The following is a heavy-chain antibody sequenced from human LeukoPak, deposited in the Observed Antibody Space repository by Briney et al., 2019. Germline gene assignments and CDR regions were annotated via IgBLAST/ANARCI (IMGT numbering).Heavy chain of an antibody. V-gene: IGHV4-59*11. D-gene: IGHD2-2*02. Sequence: SETLYLTCTVSGGSISSHYWSWIRQPPGKGLEWIGYIYYSGSTNYNPSLKSRVTISVDTSKNQFSLMLSSVTAADTAVYYCARDLERGYCSSTSCYTNAFDIWGQGTMVTVSS. CDR3: ARDLERGYCSSTSCYTNAFDI. CDR2: IYYSGST. J-gene: IGHJ3*02. CDR1: GGSISSHY.